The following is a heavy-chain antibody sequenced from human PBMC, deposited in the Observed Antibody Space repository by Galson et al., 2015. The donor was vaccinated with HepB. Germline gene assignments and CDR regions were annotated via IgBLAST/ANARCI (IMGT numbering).Heavy chain of an antibody. J-gene: IGHJ3*02. CDR1: GYTFTRNG. D-gene: IGHD3-10*02. CDR2: ISTNSGNT. V-gene: IGHV1-18*01. CDR3: ARDVRYAFEM. Sequence: SVKASCKASGYTFTRNGISWVRQAPGQGLEWVGWISTNSGNTYYAQKFQDKLIMTTERSTSTAYMELRSLTSDDTAFYYRARDVRYAFEMWGQGTMVTVS.